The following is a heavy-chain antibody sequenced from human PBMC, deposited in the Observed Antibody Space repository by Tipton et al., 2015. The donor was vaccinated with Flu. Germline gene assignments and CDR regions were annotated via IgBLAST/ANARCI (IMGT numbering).Heavy chain of an antibody. J-gene: IGHJ4*02. V-gene: IGHV4-61*02. CDR2: IYTSGST. CDR1: GGSISSGSYY. CDR3: ARDYGGHIYY. D-gene: IGHD2-21*01. Sequence: TLSLTCTVSGGSISSGSYYWSWIRQPAGKGLEWIGRIYTSGSTNYNPSLKSRVTMSVDTSKNQFSLKLSSVTAADTAVYYCARDYGGHIYYWGQGTLVTVSS.